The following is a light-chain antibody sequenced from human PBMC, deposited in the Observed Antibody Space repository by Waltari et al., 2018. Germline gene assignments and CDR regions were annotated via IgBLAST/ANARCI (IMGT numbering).Light chain of an antibody. CDR1: SSDGRRYNL. Sequence: QSALTHPPSVSGSPGQSITISCTRPSSDGRRYNLVSWYQQHPGKAPKLMIYEVSKRPSGVSNRFSGSKSGNTASLTISGLQAEDEADYYCCSYAGSSTFTFGGGTKLTVL. J-gene: IGLJ2*01. CDR3: CSYAGSSTFT. CDR2: EVS. V-gene: IGLV2-23*02.